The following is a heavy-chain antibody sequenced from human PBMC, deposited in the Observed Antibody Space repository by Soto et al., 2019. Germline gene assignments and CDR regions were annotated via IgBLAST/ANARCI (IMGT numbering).Heavy chain of an antibody. CDR2: ISSSSTYT. Sequence: QVQLVESGGGLVKPGGSLRLSCAASGFTFSDYYMSWIRQAPGQGLEWVSYISSSSTYTNSADSVKGRFTISKDNAKNSLYLQMNSLRAEDTAVYYCARDHHRYSGYDYVDYWGQGTLVTVSS. CDR3: ARDHHRYSGYDYVDY. V-gene: IGHV3-11*05. D-gene: IGHD5-12*01. CDR1: GFTFSDYY. J-gene: IGHJ4*02.